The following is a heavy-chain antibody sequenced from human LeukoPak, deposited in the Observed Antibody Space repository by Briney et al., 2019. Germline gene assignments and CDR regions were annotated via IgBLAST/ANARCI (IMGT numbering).Heavy chain of an antibody. Sequence: PGGSLRLSCAASGFTFSDYYMSWIRQAPGKGLEWVSYISSSGSTIYYADSVKGRFTISRDNAKNSLYLQMNSLRAEDTAVYYCARAGIAAAPPRFDLWGQGTLVTVSS. CDR3: ARAGIAAAPPRFDL. CDR2: ISSSGSTI. J-gene: IGHJ5*02. V-gene: IGHV3-11*01. CDR1: GFTFSDYY. D-gene: IGHD6-13*01.